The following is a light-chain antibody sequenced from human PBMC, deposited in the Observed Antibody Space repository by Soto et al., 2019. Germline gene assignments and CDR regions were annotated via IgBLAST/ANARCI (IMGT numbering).Light chain of an antibody. CDR1: SSDVGAYDY. Sequence: QCALTQPPSASGSPGQSVTISCTGTSSDVGAYDYVSWYQQHPGKAPKLMIYEVSQRPSGVPDRFSGSKSGNTASLTISGLQAEDEGDYYCSSFAGINNLLFGGGTKLTVL. CDR3: SSFAGINNLL. J-gene: IGLJ2*01. V-gene: IGLV2-8*01. CDR2: EVS.